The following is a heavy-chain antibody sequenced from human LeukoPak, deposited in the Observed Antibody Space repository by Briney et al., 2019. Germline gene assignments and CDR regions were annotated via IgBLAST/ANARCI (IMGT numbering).Heavy chain of an antibody. J-gene: IGHJ4*02. CDR1: GFTFSSYA. D-gene: IGHD2-8*02. CDR3: ALDCCTGSRFDH. V-gene: IGHV3-23*01. CDR2: ISGSGGST. Sequence: GGSLRLSCAASGFTFSSYAMSWVRQAPGKGLEWVSAISGSGGSTYYADSVKGRFTISRDNSKNTLYLQMNSLTVEDTAVYYCALDCCTGSRFDHWGQGTLVTVSS.